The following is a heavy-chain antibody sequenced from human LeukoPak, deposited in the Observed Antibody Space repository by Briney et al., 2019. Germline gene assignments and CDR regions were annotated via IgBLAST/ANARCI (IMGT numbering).Heavy chain of an antibody. CDR2: IYSGGST. V-gene: IGHV3-66*01. CDR1: GFTVSSYY. Sequence: PGGALRLSCAASGFTVSSYYMSWVRQAPGKGRKWVSGIYSGGSTYYADSVKGRFTISRDNSKNTLYLPMTSLRAEDTAVYYCARAPVTTRKLARPLDYWGQGTLVTVSS. CDR3: ARAPVTTRKLARPLDY. J-gene: IGHJ4*02. D-gene: IGHD4-17*01.